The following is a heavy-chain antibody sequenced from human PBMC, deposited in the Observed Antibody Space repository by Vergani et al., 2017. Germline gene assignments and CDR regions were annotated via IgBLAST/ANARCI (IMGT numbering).Heavy chain of an antibody. J-gene: IGHJ4*02. V-gene: IGHV1-69*01. Sequence: QVQLVQSGAEVKKPGSSVKVSCKASGGTFSSCAISWVRQAPGQGLEWVGGIIPIFSTDNYAQKFQGRVTITADESTSTAYMELSSLRPEDTALYYCAIVTYYYVSSGYYLVYWGQGTLVTGS. CDR2: IIPIFSTD. CDR3: AIVTYYYVSSGYYLVY. CDR1: GGTFSSCA. D-gene: IGHD3-22*01.